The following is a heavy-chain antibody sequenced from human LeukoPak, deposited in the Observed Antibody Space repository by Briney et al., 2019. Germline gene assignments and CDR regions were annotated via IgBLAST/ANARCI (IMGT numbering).Heavy chain of an antibody. CDR1: GFTFSSYG. CDR2: IRYDGSNK. J-gene: IGHJ5*02. Sequence: GGSLRLSCAASGFTFSSYGMHWVRQAPGKGLEWVAFIRYDGSNKYYADSVKGRFTISRDNSKNTLYLQMNSLRAEDTAVYYCAKVTDMVRGVIHHWGQGTLVTVSS. V-gene: IGHV3-30*02. CDR3: AKVTDMVRGVIHH. D-gene: IGHD3-10*01.